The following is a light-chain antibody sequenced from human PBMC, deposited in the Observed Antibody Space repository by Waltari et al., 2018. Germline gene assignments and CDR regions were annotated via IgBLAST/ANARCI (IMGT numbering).Light chain of an antibody. J-gene: IGKJ1*01. Sequence: DIGMTQSPDSLAVSLGARATINCKSSQSVLYISNNKNYLAWCQQKRGQPPKLPIYWASTRQSGVPDRFSGSGCGRDFTRTISSLQAEDVAVYYGQQYYSTPRTFGQGTKVEIK. V-gene: IGKV4-1*01. CDR2: WAS. CDR3: QQYYSTPRT. CDR1: QSVLYISNNKNY.